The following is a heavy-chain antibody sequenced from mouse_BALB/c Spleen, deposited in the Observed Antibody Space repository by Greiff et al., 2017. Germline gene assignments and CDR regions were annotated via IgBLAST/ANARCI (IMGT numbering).Heavy chain of an antibody. CDR1: GFSLTSYG. J-gene: IGHJ4*01. CDR2: IWAGVST. V-gene: IGHV2-9*02. D-gene: IGHD1-2*01. CDR3: ARDLRLRAMDY. Sequence: VMLVESGPGLVAPSQSLSITCTVSGFSLTSYGVHWVRQPPGKGLEWLGVIWAGVSTNYNSALMSRLSISKDNSKSQVFLKMNSLQTDDTAMYYCARDLRLRAMDYWGQGTSVTVSS.